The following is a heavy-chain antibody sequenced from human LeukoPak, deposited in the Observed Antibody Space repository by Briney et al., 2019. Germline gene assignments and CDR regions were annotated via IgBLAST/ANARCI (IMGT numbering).Heavy chain of an antibody. CDR2: IYSGGST. CDR3: ARSRSGYDYGNSYYYGMDV. V-gene: IGHV3-53*01. Sequence: GGSLRLSCAASGFTVSSNYMSWVRQAPGKGLEWVSVIYSGGSTYYADSVKGRFTISSDNSKNTLYLQMNSLRAEDTAVYYCARSRSGYDYGNSYYYGMDVWGQGTTVTVSS. D-gene: IGHD5-12*01. CDR1: GFTVSSNY. J-gene: IGHJ6*02.